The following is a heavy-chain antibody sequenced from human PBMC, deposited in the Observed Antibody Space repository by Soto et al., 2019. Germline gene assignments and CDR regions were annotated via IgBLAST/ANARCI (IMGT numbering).Heavy chain of an antibody. CDR1: GGTFSSYA. D-gene: IGHD3-22*01. CDR3: AREGASGSHIGY. Sequence: QGQLVQSGAEAKKPGSSVKVSCKASGGTFSSYAISWVRQAPGQGLEWMGGIIPIFDTANYAQKFQGRVTITADESTSTAYMELSSLRSEDTAVYYCAREGASGSHIGYWGQGTLVTVSS. CDR2: IIPIFDTA. V-gene: IGHV1-69*01. J-gene: IGHJ4*02.